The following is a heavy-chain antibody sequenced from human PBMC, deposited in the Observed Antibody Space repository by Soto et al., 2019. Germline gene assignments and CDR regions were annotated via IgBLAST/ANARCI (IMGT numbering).Heavy chain of an antibody. D-gene: IGHD3-10*01. CDR1: GFTFDDYA. J-gene: IGHJ4*02. CDR2: ISWNSGSI. V-gene: IGHV3-9*01. Sequence: GGSLRLSCAASGFTFDDYAMHWVRQAPGKGLEWVSGISWNSGSIGYADSVKGRFTISRDNAKNSLYLQMNSLRAEDTALYYCAAYQEVRGVTLVAHDQLDYWGQGTLVTVSS. CDR3: AAYQEVRGVTLVAHDQLDY.